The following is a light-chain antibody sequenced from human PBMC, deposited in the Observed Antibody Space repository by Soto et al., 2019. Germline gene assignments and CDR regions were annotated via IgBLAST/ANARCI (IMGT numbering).Light chain of an antibody. Sequence: DIQMTQSPSTLSASVGSRFTITCRASQSISSWLAWYQQKPGTAPTLLIYDASSLESGVPSRFSGSGSGTEFTLTISRLQPDDFATYYCQQYNSYSPGWTFGQGTKVDIK. CDR1: QSISSW. V-gene: IGKV1-5*01. J-gene: IGKJ1*01. CDR3: QQYNSYSPGWT. CDR2: DAS.